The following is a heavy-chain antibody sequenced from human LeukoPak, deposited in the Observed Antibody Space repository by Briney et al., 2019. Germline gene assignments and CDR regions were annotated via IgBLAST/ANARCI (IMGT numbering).Heavy chain of an antibody. CDR2: ISGSGGRT. V-gene: IGHV3-23*01. J-gene: IGHJ4*02. CDR1: RFIFSSDA. Sequence: GGSLRLSCAASRFIFSSDALSWVRQAPGKGLEWVSLISGSGGRTDYADSVKGRFTISRDNSKNTVYLQMNSLRAEDTAVYYCAKRGDCSGTCTYDYWGQGTLVTVSS. CDR3: AKRGDCSGTCTYDY. D-gene: IGHD2-2*01.